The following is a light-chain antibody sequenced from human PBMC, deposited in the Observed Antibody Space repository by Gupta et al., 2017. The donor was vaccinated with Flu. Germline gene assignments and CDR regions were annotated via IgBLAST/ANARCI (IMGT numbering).Light chain of an antibody. CDR3: QSYEV. V-gene: IGLV6-57*01. Sequence: SPGKTVTSSCTRSSGSMGINYVQGYQQRPGTSPKNMIYEDDQRPAGVPDRFSGSSDRSSNSAYLTIAGVKTEDEADDYCQSYEVFGGGTKLTVL. J-gene: IGLJ2*01. CDR1: SGSMGINY. CDR2: EDD.